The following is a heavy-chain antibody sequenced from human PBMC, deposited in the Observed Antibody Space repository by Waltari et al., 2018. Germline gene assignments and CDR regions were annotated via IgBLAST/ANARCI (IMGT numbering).Heavy chain of an antibody. CDR2: IYSTGST. J-gene: IGHJ4*02. CDR3: ARDRMYDPEPDFDH. D-gene: IGHD2-8*01. V-gene: IGHV4-4*07. Sequence: QVQLQESGPGLVRPSETLSLTCTVSGGSLTNYFWSWIRQPAGKGLAWIGRIYSTGSTDYSPFFKVRVTMSLDSSRNQFSLILTSVTAADTAVYFYARDRMYDPEPDFDHWGQGALVTVSS. CDR1: GGSLTNYF.